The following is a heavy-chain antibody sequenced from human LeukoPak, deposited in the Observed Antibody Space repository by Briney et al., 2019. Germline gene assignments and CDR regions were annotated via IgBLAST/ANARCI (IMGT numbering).Heavy chain of an antibody. D-gene: IGHD2-21*01. Sequence: QTGGSLRLSCAASGFTFSSYAMSWVRQAPGKGLEWVSAISGSGGSTYYADSVKGRFTISRDNSKNTLYLQKNSLRPEDTAVYYCAKYCEIISCTARHFQHWGQGTLVTVSS. J-gene: IGHJ1*01. V-gene: IGHV3-23*01. CDR1: GFTFSSYA. CDR3: AKYCEIISCTARHFQH. CDR2: ISGSGGST.